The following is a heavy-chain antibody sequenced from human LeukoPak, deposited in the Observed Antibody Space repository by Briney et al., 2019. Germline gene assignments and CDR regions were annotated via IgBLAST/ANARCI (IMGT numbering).Heavy chain of an antibody. V-gene: IGHV4-34*01. CDR1: GGSFCGYY. CDR2: INHSGST. D-gene: IGHD1-7*01. CDR3: ARRWNYKDGFDI. Sequence: SETLSLTCAVYGGSFCGYYWSWIRQPPGKGLEWIGEINHSGSTNYNPSLKSRVTISVDTSKNQFSLKLSPVTAADTAVYYCARRWNYKDGFDIWGQGKMVTVSS. J-gene: IGHJ3*02.